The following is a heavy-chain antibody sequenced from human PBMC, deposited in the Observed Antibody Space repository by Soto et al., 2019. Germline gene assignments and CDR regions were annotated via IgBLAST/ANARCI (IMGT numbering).Heavy chain of an antibody. CDR3: ARSYYYGSGSYVAGY. Sequence: PGGSLRLSCAASGFTFSSYAMHWVRQAPGKGLEWVAVISYDGSNKYYADSVKGRFTISRDNSKNTLYLQMNSLRAEDTAVYYCARSYYYGSGSYVAGYWGQGTLVTVSS. CDR2: ISYDGSNK. J-gene: IGHJ4*02. D-gene: IGHD3-10*01. V-gene: IGHV3-30-3*01. CDR1: GFTFSSYA.